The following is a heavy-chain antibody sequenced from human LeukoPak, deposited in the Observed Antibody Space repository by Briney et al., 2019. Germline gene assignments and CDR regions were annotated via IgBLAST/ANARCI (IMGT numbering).Heavy chain of an antibody. CDR1: GGSFSGYY. CDR2: INHSGST. Sequence: PSETLSLTCAVYGGSFSGYYWSWIRLPPGKGLEWIGEINHSGSTNYNPSLKSRVTISVDTSKNQFSLQLKSVTPEDTAVYYCARGVSSSWARFDPWGQGTLVTVSS. J-gene: IGHJ5*02. V-gene: IGHV4-34*01. CDR3: ARGVSSSWARFDP. D-gene: IGHD6-13*01.